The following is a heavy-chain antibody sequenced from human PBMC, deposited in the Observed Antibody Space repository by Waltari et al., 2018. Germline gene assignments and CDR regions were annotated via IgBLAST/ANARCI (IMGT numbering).Heavy chain of an antibody. CDR1: GGIFSSYA. V-gene: IGHV1-69*05. J-gene: IGHJ6*02. Sequence: QVQLVQSGAEVTKPGSSVKVSCKASGGIFSSYAISWVRQAPGQGLEWMGGISPIFGTANYAQKFQGKVTITTDESTSTAYMELSSLRSEDTAVYYCARGPITGTTIDYCYGMDVWGQGTTVTVSS. D-gene: IGHD1-7*01. CDR3: ARGPITGTTIDYCYGMDV. CDR2: ISPIFGTA.